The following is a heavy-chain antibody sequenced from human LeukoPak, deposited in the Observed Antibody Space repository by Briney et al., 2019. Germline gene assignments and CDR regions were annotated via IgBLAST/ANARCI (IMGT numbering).Heavy chain of an antibody. D-gene: IGHD1-26*01. V-gene: IGHV3-30*02. J-gene: IGHJ6*03. CDR3: ARDLDEALGGSYGRYYYYYMDV. CDR1: GFTFSSYG. CDR2: TRYDGSNK. Sequence: GGSLRLSCAASGFTFSSYGMYWVRQAPGKGLEWVAFTRYDGSNKYYADSVKGRFTISRDNSKNTLYLKMNSLRAEDTAVYYCARDLDEALGGSYGRYYYYYMDVWGKGTTVTVSS.